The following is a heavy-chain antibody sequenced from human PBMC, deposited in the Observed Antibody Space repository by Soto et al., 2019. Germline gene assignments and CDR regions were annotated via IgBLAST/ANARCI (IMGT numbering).Heavy chain of an antibody. D-gene: IGHD1-26*01. Sequence: SETLSLTCTVSGGSISSYYWSWIRQPPGKGLEWIGYIYYSGSTNYNPSLKSRVTISVDTSKNQFSLKLSSVTAADTAVYYCARFEINGSYFGYWGQGTLVTVSS. V-gene: IGHV4-59*01. J-gene: IGHJ4*02. CDR3: ARFEINGSYFGY. CDR1: GGSISSYY. CDR2: IYYSGST.